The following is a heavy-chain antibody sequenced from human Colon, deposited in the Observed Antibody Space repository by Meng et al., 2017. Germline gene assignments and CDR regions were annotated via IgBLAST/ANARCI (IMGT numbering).Heavy chain of an antibody. CDR3: ARDRQWLGSDY. D-gene: IGHD6-19*01. Sequence: QVQFVQSGAEVKEPGASMKVSCKASGYTFSNYAIHWVRQAPGQRLEWMGCITAGNDNTRYPQKFQDRVTMTTDTSTNTAYMELRSLRSDDTAMYYCARDRQWLGSDYWGQGTLVTVSS. CDR2: ITAGNDNT. J-gene: IGHJ4*02. V-gene: IGHV1-3*01. CDR1: GYTFSNYA.